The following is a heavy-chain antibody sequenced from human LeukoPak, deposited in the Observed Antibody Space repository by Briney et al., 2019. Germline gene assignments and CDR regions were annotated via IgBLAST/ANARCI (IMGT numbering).Heavy chain of an antibody. CDR1: GFTFSSYA. J-gene: IGHJ4*02. CDR2: ISESGDGT. V-gene: IGHV3-23*01. D-gene: IGHD6-13*01. CDR3: ARDHYSRNDY. Sequence: GRSLRLSCAASGFTFSSYAMTWVRQAPGKGLEWVSSISESGDGTYYAESARGQFTISRDNSKNTVDLQMNSLRAEDTAVYYCARDHYSRNDYWGQGTLVTVSS.